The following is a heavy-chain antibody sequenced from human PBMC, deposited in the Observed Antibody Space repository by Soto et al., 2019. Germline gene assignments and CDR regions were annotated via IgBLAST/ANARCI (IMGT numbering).Heavy chain of an antibody. CDR1: GGTFRSYT. CDR2: IIPILCIA. Sequence: QGQLVQSGAEVKKPVSSVKVSCKASGGTFRSYTISRVRQAPGHGLEWMGRIIPILCIANYAQQFPRRVTITADKSQSTAYMELSSLRSEDTAVYYCVLDHEMATNREYYFYYWGQGNLVTVSS. J-gene: IGHJ4*02. V-gene: IGHV1-69*02. CDR3: VLDHEMATNREYYFYY. D-gene: IGHD1-1*01.